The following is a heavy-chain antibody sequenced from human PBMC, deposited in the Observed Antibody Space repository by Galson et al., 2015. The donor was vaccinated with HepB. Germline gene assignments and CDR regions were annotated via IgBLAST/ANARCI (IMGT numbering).Heavy chain of an antibody. V-gene: IGHV3-15*01. CDR2: IKSKNDGGTR. D-gene: IGHD4-11*01. CDR3: ARNLYSGADYSVDY. Sequence: SLRLSCAASGFNFNNTWMTWVRQAPGRGLEWVGRIKSKNDGGTRDYAAPVKGRFTISRDDSKNTLYLQMNSLKSEDTALYYCARNLYSGADYSVDYWGQGTLVTVSS. CDR1: GFNFNNTW. J-gene: IGHJ4*02.